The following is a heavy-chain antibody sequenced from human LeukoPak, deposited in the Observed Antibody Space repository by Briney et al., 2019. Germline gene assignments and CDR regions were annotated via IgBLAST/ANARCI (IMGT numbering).Heavy chain of an antibody. J-gene: IGHJ4*02. CDR1: GYSISSGYY. CDR3: ARGPADYGDYPFDY. CDR2: IYHSGST. V-gene: IGHV4-38-2*02. Sequence: SETLSLTCTVSGYSISSGYYWGWIRQPPGKGLERIGSIYHSGSTYYNPSLKSRVTISVDTSKNQFSLKLSSVTAADTAVYYCARGPADYGDYPFDYWGQGTLVTVSS. D-gene: IGHD4-17*01.